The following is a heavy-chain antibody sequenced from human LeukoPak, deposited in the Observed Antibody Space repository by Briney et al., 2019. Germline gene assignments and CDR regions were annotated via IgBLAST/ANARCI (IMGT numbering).Heavy chain of an antibody. CDR3: ARLSSSSDWFDP. J-gene: IGHJ5*02. D-gene: IGHD6-6*01. CDR2: IIPILGIA. Sequence: GASVKVSCKASGGTFSSYAISWVRQAPGQGLEWMGRIIPILGIANYAQKFQGRVTITADESTSTAYMELSSLRSEDTAVYYCARLSSSSDWFDPWGQGTLVTVSS. V-gene: IGHV1-69*04. CDR1: GGTFSSYA.